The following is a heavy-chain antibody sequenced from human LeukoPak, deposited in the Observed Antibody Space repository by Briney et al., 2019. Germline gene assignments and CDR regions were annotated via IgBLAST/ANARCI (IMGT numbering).Heavy chain of an antibody. CDR1: GFTVSNNY. Sequence: GGSLRLSCAASGFTVSNNYMSRVRQAPGKGLEWVSVIYSGGSTYYADSVKGRFTISRDNSKNTLFLQMNSLRAEDTAVYYCARGKVYSTGWYYFDYWGQGTLVTVSS. V-gene: IGHV3-66*01. CDR3: ARGKVYSTGWYYFDY. D-gene: IGHD6-19*01. CDR2: IYSGGST. J-gene: IGHJ4*02.